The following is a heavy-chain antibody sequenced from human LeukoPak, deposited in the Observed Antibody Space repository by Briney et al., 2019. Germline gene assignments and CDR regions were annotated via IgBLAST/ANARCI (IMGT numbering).Heavy chain of an antibody. CDR1: GFTFSSFQ. J-gene: IGHJ4*02. CDR2: ISSSGSIM. CDR3: ARLLYYYDSSIYQRYFDY. D-gene: IGHD3-22*01. V-gene: IGHV3-48*03. Sequence: GGSLRLSCVASGFTFSSFQMNWVRQAPGKGLEWVSYISSSGSIMFYADSVKGRFTISRDNSQNTLYLQMNSLRPEDTAVYYCARLLYYYDSSIYQRYFDYWGQGTLVTVSS.